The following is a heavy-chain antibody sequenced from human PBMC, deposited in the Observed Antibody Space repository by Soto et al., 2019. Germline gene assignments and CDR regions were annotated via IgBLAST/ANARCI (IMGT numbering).Heavy chain of an antibody. J-gene: IGHJ5*02. D-gene: IGHD1-1*01. Sequence: QVQLQESGPGLVKPSQTLSLTCTVSGGSISSGDYYWSWIRQPPGKGLEWIGYIYYSGSTYYNPSLKSRVTISVDTSTNQFSLKLSSVTAADTAVYYCARALDWNDIWFDPWGQGTLVTVSS. V-gene: IGHV4-30-4*01. CDR2: IYYSGST. CDR3: ARALDWNDIWFDP. CDR1: GGSISSGDYY.